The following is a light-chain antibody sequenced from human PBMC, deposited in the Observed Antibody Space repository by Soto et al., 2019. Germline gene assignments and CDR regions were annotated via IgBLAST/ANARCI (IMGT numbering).Light chain of an antibody. Sequence: QSVLTQPPSASGTPGQRVTISCSGSSSNIGSNTVNWYQQLPGTAPKLLIYSNNQRPSGVPDRFSGSKSGTSASLAISGLQYEDEADYYCAAWDDSLNVYVFGNGTKLTVL. CDR1: SSNIGSNT. CDR2: SNN. J-gene: IGLJ1*01. CDR3: AAWDDSLNVYV. V-gene: IGLV1-44*01.